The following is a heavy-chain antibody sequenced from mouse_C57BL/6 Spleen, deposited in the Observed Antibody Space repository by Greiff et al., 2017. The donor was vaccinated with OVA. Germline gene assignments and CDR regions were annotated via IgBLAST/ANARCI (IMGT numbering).Heavy chain of an antibody. D-gene: IGHD3-2*02. V-gene: IGHV1-64*01. J-gene: IGHJ2*01. Sequence: QVQLKQPGAELVKPGASVKLSCKASGYTFTSYWMHWVKQRPGQGLEWIGMIHPNSGSTNYNEKFKSKATLTVDKSSSTAYMQLSSLTSEDSAVYYCARRDSSGYIDYWGQGTTLTVSS. CDR1: GYTFTSYW. CDR2: IHPNSGST. CDR3: ARRDSSGYIDY.